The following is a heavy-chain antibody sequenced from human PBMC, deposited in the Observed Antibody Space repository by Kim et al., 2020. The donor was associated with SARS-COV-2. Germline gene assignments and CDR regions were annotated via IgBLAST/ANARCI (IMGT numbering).Heavy chain of an antibody. J-gene: IGHJ4*02. CDR3: ARGMGDY. CDR2: GTLI. D-gene: IGHD1-26*01. V-gene: IGHV3-74*01. Sequence: GTLISYADSVKGRFTISRDNTENTVYLQMNSLRVEDTAVYYCARGMGDYLGQGTLVTVSS.